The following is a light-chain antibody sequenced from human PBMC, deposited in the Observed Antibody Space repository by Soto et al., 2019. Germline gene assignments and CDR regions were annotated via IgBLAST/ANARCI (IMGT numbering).Light chain of an antibody. CDR1: QSISSW. J-gene: IGKJ4*01. V-gene: IGKV1-5*01. Sequence: DIQMTQSPSTLSASVGDSVTITCRASQSISSWLAWYQQKPGKAPKLLIYAASSLQSGVPSRFRGGGFGTEFTLTISSLKPDDFETYYCQQYNSYPLTFGGGTKVDIK. CDR2: AAS. CDR3: QQYNSYPLT.